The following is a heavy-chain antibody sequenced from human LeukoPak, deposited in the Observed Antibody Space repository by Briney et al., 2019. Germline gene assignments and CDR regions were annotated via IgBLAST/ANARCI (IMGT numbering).Heavy chain of an antibody. Sequence: SLRLSCAASGLTFSSYAMHWVRQAPGKGLEWVAAISYDGSNRYYADSVKGRFTISRDNSKNTLYLQMNSLRTEDTAVYYCVRLTAAGRRTDFDYWGQGTLVTVSS. V-gene: IGHV3-30*04. CDR2: ISYDGSNR. CDR3: VRLTAAGRRTDFDY. D-gene: IGHD6-13*01. J-gene: IGHJ4*02. CDR1: GLTFSSYA.